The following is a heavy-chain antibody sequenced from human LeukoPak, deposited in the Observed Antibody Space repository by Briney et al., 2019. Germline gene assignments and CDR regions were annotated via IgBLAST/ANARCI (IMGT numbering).Heavy chain of an antibody. CDR2: IWYDGSKK. CDR3: ARDPGTVTTLYDY. D-gene: IGHD4-17*01. J-gene: IGHJ4*02. V-gene: IGHV3-33*01. Sequence: PGKSLRLSCAASGFRFSSYGMHWVRQAPGKGLEWVALIWYDGSKKYYADSVKGRFTISRDDSKNTLYLQMNSLRAEGTAVYYCARDPGTVTTLYDYWGQGSLVTVSS. CDR1: GFRFSSYG.